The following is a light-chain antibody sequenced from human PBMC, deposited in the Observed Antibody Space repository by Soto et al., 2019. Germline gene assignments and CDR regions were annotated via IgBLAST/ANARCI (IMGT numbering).Light chain of an antibody. Sequence: DIQMTQSPSSLSASVGDRVTITCRASQNIGNFLSWFQQRPGEAPRPLIYAASSLQSGVPSRFIGRGSGTDFTLTISGLQPADFATYYCHQSYTAPWTFGPGTRVDIK. J-gene: IGKJ1*01. CDR3: HQSYTAPWT. V-gene: IGKV1-39*01. CDR2: AAS. CDR1: QNIGNF.